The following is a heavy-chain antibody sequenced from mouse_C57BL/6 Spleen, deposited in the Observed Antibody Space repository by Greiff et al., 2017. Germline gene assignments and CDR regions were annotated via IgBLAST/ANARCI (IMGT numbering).Heavy chain of an antibody. CDR1: GYSFTDYN. D-gene: IGHD3-2*02. J-gene: IGHJ2*01. V-gene: IGHV1-39*01. Sequence: VQLQQSGPELVKPGASVKISCKASGYSFTDYNMNWVKQSNGKSLEWIGVINPNYGTTSYNQKFKSKATLTVDKPSSTAYMQLSSLTSEDAAVYYCARETAQATFDYWGQGTPLTVSA. CDR3: ARETAQATFDY. CDR2: INPNYGTT.